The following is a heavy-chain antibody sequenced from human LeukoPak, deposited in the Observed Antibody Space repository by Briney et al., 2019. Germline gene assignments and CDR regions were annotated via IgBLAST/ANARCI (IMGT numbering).Heavy chain of an antibody. Sequence: SETLSLTCTVSGGSISGSSYYWAWIRQPPGKGLEWVGSGFYSGSASYTPSLKSRLTISVDTSKNQFSLDLRSVTAADTAVYYCARLRGAMTPVTSDFDYWGQGILVTVSS. D-gene: IGHD4-17*01. CDR3: ARLRGAMTPVTSDFDY. J-gene: IGHJ4*02. CDR1: GGSISGSSYY. V-gene: IGHV4-39*01. CDR2: GFYSGSA.